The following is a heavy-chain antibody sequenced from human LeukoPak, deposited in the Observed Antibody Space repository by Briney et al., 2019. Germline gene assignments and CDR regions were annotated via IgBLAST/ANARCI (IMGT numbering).Heavy chain of an antibody. CDR1: GFTFSSYG. J-gene: IGHJ4*02. V-gene: IGHV3-30*18. CDR3: AKASDGYNYGIDY. D-gene: IGHD5-24*01. CDR2: ISYDGSNK. Sequence: PRGSLRLSCAASGFTFSSYGMHWVRQAPGKGLEWVAVISYDGSNKYYADSVKGRFTISRDNSKNTLYLQMNSLRAEDTAVYYCAKASDGYNYGIDYWGQGTLVTVSS.